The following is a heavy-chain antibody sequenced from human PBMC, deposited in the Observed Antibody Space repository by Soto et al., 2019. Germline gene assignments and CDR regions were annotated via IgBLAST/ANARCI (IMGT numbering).Heavy chain of an antibody. D-gene: IGHD3-16*02. Sequence: GASVKVSCKASGYTFTSYAMHWVRQAPGQRLEWMGWINAGNGNTKYSQKFQGRVTITRDTSASTAYMELSSLRSEDTAVYYCAHSSSYHPQYYYGMDVWGQGTTVTVSS. CDR3: AHSSSYHPQYYYGMDV. V-gene: IGHV1-3*01. CDR1: GYTFTSYA. CDR2: INAGNGNT. J-gene: IGHJ6*02.